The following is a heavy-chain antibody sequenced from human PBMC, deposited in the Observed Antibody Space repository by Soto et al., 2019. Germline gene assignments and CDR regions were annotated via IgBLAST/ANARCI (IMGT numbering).Heavy chain of an antibody. V-gene: IGHV1-18*04. CDR3: ARIKYWYFDL. Sequence: ASVKVSCKAIGYSFTSYYMHWVRQAPGQGLEWMGRISANDGNTSYAQKLQGRVTMTTDTSTSTAYMELSSLRSEDTAVYYCARIKYWYFDLWGRGTLVTVSS. CDR1: GYSFTSYY. CDR2: ISANDGNT. J-gene: IGHJ2*01.